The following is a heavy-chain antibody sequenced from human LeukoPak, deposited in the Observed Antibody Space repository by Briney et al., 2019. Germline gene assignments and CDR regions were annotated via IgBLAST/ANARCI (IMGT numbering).Heavy chain of an antibody. CDR3: AREGSLYADYYYYMDV. CDR2: ISSSSSYI. Sequence: RGSLRLSCAASGFTFSSYSMNWVRQAPGKGLEWVSSISSSSSYIYYADSVKGRFTISRDNAKNSLYLQMNSLRAEDTAVYYCAREGSLYADYYYYMDVWGKGTTVTVSS. V-gene: IGHV3-21*01. CDR1: GFTFSSYS. J-gene: IGHJ6*03. D-gene: IGHD2-2*01.